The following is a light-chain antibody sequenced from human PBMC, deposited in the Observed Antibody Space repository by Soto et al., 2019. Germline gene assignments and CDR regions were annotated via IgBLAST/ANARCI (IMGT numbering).Light chain of an antibody. Sequence: DIQMTQSPSSLSASVGDRVTITCRESQSISSYLNWYQQKPGKAPKLLIYAASSLQSGVPSRFSGSGSGTEFTLTISSLQPEDFATYYCKQSYSTPPHTFGQGTKLEIK. V-gene: IGKV1-39*01. CDR2: AAS. CDR3: KQSYSTPPHT. J-gene: IGKJ2*01. CDR1: QSISSY.